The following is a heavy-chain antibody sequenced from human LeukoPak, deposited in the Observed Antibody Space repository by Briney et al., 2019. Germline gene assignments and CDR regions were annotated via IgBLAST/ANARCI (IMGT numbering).Heavy chain of an antibody. CDR3: ASESIYCSGGSCYPYYFDY. CDR2: ITSRGSTK. Sequence: GGSLRLSCAASGFTFSSYEMNWVRQAPGKGLEWVSYITSRGSTKYYADSAKGRFTISRDNAKNSLYLQMNSLRAEDTAVYYCASESIYCSGGSCYPYYFDYWGQGTLVTVSS. D-gene: IGHD2-15*01. CDR1: GFTFSSYE. V-gene: IGHV3-48*03. J-gene: IGHJ4*02.